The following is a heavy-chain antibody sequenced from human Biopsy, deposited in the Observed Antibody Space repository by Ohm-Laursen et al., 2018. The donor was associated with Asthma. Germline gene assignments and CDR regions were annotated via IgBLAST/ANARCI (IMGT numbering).Heavy chain of an antibody. CDR3: ARTYYDFLTGQVKDVFGV. Sequence: ASVKVSRTASGYNFISFAIHWVRQAPGQRLEWMGWVNTGNGDTKYSRKFQGRVTITRDTSASTAYMELRCLRSEDTATYYCARTYYDFLTGQVKDVFGVWGQGTMVTVSS. V-gene: IGHV1-3*04. D-gene: IGHD3-9*01. CDR2: VNTGNGDT. J-gene: IGHJ3*01. CDR1: GYNFISFA.